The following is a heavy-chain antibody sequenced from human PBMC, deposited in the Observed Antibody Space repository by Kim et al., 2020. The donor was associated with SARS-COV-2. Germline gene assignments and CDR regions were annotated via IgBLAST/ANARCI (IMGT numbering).Heavy chain of an antibody. CDR3: VKVGIGYTYFCGSYSS. CDR2: ISNSGDTT. CDR1: GFNFNDFA. J-gene: IGHJ4*02. V-gene: IGHV3-64D*06. D-gene: IGHD3-16*01. Sequence: GGSLRLSCSTSGFNFNDFAMPWVRQAPGKGLEYVTAISNSGDTTYYADSVKGRFTISRDNSRNTVFLQMSSLRSDDTAVYYCVKVGIGYTYFCGSYSSWGQGTAAAVS.